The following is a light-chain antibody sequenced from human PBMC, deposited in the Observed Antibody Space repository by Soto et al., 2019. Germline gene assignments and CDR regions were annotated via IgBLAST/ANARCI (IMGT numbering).Light chain of an antibody. CDR2: GAS. V-gene: IGKV3-20*01. CDR3: QQDDSSPYT. CDR1: QSVSSSS. Sequence: IVLTQSPDPLSLFPGERATLSCRASQSVSSSSLAWYQQKPGQAPRLLIYGASSRATGIPDRFSGSGSGTDFTLTIRRLEPEDFAVYYCQQDDSSPYTFGQGTKLEIK. J-gene: IGKJ2*01.